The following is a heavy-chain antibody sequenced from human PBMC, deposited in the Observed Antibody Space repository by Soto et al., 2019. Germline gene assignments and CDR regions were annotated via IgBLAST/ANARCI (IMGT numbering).Heavy chain of an antibody. CDR2: ISAYNGNT. Sequence: ASVKVSCKASGSTFTSYGISWVRQAPGQGLEWMGWISAYNGNTNYAQTLQGRVTMTPDTSTSTAYMELRSLRSDDTAVYYCASGDPDIVVVPAASGSYYYGMDVWGQGTTVTVSS. CDR3: ASGDPDIVVVPAASGSYYYGMDV. V-gene: IGHV1-18*04. J-gene: IGHJ6*02. CDR1: GSTFTSYG. D-gene: IGHD2-2*01.